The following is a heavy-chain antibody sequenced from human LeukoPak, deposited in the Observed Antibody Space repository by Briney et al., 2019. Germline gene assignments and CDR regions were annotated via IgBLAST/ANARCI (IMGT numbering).Heavy chain of an antibody. CDR2: IKQDGSEK. V-gene: IGHV3-7*01. D-gene: IGHD4-17*01. CDR1: GFNFGCKW. Sequence: GGSLRLSCAASGFNFGCKWISWVRQAPGKGLEWVANIKQDGSEKYYVDSVKGRFTISRDNAKNSLYLQMNSLRAEDAAVYYCAREGPSVTPYYWGQGTLVTVSS. J-gene: IGHJ4*02. CDR3: AREGPSVTPYY.